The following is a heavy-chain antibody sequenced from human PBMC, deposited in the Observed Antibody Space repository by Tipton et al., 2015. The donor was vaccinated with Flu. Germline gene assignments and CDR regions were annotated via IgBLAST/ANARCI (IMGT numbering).Heavy chain of an antibody. D-gene: IGHD5-24*01. J-gene: IGHJ5*02. Sequence: QSGAEVKKPGASVKVSCKASGYTFTSYYMHWVRQAPGQGLGWMGIINPSGGSTSYAQKFQGRVTMTRDTSTSTVDMELRSLRSDDTAVYYCAREGDGRAGYNWQWFDPWGQGTLVTVSS. CDR2: INPSGGST. CDR1: GYTFTSYY. V-gene: IGHV1-46*01. CDR3: AREGDGRAGYNWQWFDP.